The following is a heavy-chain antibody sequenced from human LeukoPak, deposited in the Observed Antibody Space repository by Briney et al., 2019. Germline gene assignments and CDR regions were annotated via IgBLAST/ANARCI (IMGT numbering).Heavy chain of an antibody. CDR2: ISGPSDTI. Sequence: GGSLRLSCAASGFTFSPYPMNWARQAPGKGLEWVSYISGPSDTIHYADSVKGRFTISRDNAKNSLYLQMNSLGAEDTAVYYCARDLGRDRYFDSWGQGTLVTVS. CDR3: ARDLGRDRYFDS. D-gene: IGHD5-24*01. V-gene: IGHV3-48*04. CDR1: GFTFSPYP. J-gene: IGHJ4*02.